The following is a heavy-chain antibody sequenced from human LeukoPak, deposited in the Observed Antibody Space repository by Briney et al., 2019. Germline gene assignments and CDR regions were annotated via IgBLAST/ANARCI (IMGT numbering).Heavy chain of an antibody. V-gene: IGHV3-23*01. Sequence: GGSLRLSCAASGFTFSSYAMSWVRQAPGKGLEWVSAISGSGGSTYYADSVKGRFTISRDNSKNTLYLQMNSLRAEDTAVYYCARDLWFGELSRGYYMDVWGKGTTVTVSS. CDR2: ISGSGGST. J-gene: IGHJ6*03. CDR1: GFTFSSYA. CDR3: ARDLWFGELSRGYYMDV. D-gene: IGHD3-10*01.